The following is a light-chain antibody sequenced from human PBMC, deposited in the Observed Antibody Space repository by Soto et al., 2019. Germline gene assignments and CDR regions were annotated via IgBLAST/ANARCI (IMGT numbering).Light chain of an antibody. Sequence: DIPLTQSPSFLSASVGDRVTITCRASQGISSYLAWYQQKPGKAPKLLIYAASTLQSGVPSTFSGSGSGTEFTLTITSLQPEDFATYYCQQLYSYPLTFGGGTKVEIK. CDR1: QGISSY. CDR2: AAS. J-gene: IGKJ4*01. CDR3: QQLYSYPLT. V-gene: IGKV1-9*01.